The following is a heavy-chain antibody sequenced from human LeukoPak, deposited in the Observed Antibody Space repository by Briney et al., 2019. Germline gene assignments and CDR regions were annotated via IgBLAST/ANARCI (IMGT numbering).Heavy chain of an antibody. CDR3: ARLRRGYSYGYVGY. CDR1: GGSFSGYY. Sequence: SETLSLTCAVYGGSFSGYYWSWIRQPPGKGLEWIGEINHSGSTNYNPSLKSRVTISVDTSKNQFSLQMSSVTAADTAVYYCARLRRGYSYGYVGYWGQGTLVTVSS. J-gene: IGHJ4*02. V-gene: IGHV4-34*01. CDR2: INHSGST. D-gene: IGHD5-18*01.